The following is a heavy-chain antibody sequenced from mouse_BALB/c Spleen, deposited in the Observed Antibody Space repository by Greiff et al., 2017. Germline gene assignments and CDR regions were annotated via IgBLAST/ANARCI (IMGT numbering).Heavy chain of an antibody. V-gene: IGHV1-80*01. D-gene: IGHD2-10*02. J-gene: IGHJ4*01. CDR1: GYAFSSYW. CDR3: ARKKYGSMDY. Sequence: QVQLKQSGAELVRPGSSVKISCKASGYAFSSYWMNWVKQRPGQGLEWIGQIYPGDGDTNYNGKFKGKATLTADKSSSTAYMQLSSLTSEDSAVYFCARKKYGSMDYWGQGTSVTVSS. CDR2: IYPGDGDT.